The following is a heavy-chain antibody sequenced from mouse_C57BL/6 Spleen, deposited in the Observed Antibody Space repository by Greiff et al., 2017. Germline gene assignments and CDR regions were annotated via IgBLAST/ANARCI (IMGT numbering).Heavy chain of an antibody. J-gene: IGHJ4*01. CDR2: LNPNYGTT. Sequence: VQLQQSGPELVKPGASVKISCKASGYSFTDYNMNWVKQSNGQSLEWIGVLNPNYGTTSYNQKFKDKATLTVDQSSSTAYMQLNSLTSNDDAVDYWAKVYSKRYYAMDYWGQGTSVTVSS. CDR1: GYSFTDYN. D-gene: IGHD2-5*01. CDR3: AKVYSKRYYAMDY. V-gene: IGHV1-39*01.